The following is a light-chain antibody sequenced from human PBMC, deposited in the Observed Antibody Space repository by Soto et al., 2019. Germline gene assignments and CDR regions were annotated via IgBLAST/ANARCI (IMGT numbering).Light chain of an antibody. CDR1: QSVSSSY. Sequence: EIVLTQSPGTLSLSPGEGATLSCRASQSVSSSYLAWYQQKPGQAPRLLIYGASSRATGIPDRLSGSGSGTDFTLTISRLEPEDFAVYYCQQYANSPLTFGPGTKVDIK. V-gene: IGKV3-20*01. CDR2: GAS. J-gene: IGKJ3*01. CDR3: QQYANSPLT.